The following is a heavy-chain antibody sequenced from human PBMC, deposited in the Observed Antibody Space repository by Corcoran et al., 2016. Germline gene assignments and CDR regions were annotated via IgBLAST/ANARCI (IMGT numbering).Heavy chain of an antibody. CDR3: ARGIALAGLTGCFDP. CDR1: GFSLSNSKMG. CDR2: IFSNDAK. V-gene: IGHV2-26*01. Sequence: QVTLKESGPVLVKPTETLTLTCTVSGFSLSNSKMGVSWIRQPPGKALEWLAHIFSNDAKSYSTSLRTRLTISKDTSKSKVNLTLTYMDPVDTATDYCARGIALAGLTGCFDPCGQGTLVTVSS. J-gene: IGHJ5*02. D-gene: IGHD6-19*01.